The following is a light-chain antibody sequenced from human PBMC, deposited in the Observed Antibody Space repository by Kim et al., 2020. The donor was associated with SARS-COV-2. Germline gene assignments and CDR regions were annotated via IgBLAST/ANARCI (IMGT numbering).Light chain of an antibody. Sequence: DIQMTQSPSTLPASVGDRVTITCRASQSISKYLAWYQQKPGKAPNLLIYRASSLESGVPSRFSGSGSGTEFTLTINGLQPDDFATYFCQQYNDSSPYTFGQGTKLDI. CDR3: QQYNDSSPYT. CDR2: RAS. CDR1: QSISKY. J-gene: IGKJ2*01. V-gene: IGKV1-5*03.